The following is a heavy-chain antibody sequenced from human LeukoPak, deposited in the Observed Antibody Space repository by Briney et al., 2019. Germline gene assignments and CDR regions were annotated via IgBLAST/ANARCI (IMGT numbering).Heavy chain of an antibody. Sequence: PGGSLRLSCAASGFTFDDYGMSWVRQGPGKGLEWVAYIAHHGNNKYYADSVKGRFTISRDNSKGSLYLQMNSLRADDTAVYYCAKDGSWSCTDWGQGTLVRVSS. CDR2: IAHHGNNK. V-gene: IGHV3-30*02. CDR1: GFTFDDYG. D-gene: IGHD2-8*02. CDR3: AKDGSWSCTD. J-gene: IGHJ4*02.